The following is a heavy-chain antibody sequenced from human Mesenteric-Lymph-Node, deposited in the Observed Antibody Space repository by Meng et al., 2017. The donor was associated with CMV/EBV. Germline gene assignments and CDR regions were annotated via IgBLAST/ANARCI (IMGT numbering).Heavy chain of an antibody. V-gene: IGHV4-59*06. J-gene: IGHJ4*02. CDR3: ARGRAREYCSGGSCYSSAD. CDR2: IYYSGST. D-gene: IGHD2-15*01. Sequence: GSLRLSCTVSGGSISSYYWSWIRQPPGKGLEWIGYIYYSGSTYYNPSLKSRVTISVDTSKNQFSLKLSSVTAADTAVYYCARGRAREYCSGGSCYSSADWGQGTLVTVSS. CDR1: GGSISSYY.